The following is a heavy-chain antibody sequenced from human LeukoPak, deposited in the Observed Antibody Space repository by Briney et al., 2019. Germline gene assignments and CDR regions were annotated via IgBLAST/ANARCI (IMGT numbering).Heavy chain of an antibody. J-gene: IGHJ4*02. CDR3: ARTPRDSSGYSFDY. D-gene: IGHD3-22*01. CDR2: IYHSGST. CDR1: GGSISSGGDS. V-gene: IGHV4-30-2*01. Sequence: SETLSLTCAVSGGSISSGGDSWSWIRQPPGKGLEWIGYIYHSGSTYYNPSLKSRVTISVDRSKNQFSLKLSSVTAADTAVYYCARTPRDSSGYSFDYWGQGTLVTVSS.